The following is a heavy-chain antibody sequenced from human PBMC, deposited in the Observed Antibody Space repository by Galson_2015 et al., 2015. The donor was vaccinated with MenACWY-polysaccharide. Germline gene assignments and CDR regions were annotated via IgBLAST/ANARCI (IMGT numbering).Heavy chain of an antibody. V-gene: IGHV3-74*01. Sequence: SLRLSCAASGFTFGTYWVHWVRQAPGEGLVWVSRINTDGSSTSYADSVKGRFTVSRDNAKNTVYYCARDPHCGAGCSIHDAFDVWGQGTKVTVSS. CDR2: INTDGSST. D-gene: IGHD2-21*02. CDR1: GFTFGTYW. J-gene: IGHJ3*01. CDR3: AFDV.